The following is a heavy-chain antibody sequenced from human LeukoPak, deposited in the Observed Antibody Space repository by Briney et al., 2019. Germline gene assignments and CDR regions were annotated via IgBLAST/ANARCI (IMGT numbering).Heavy chain of an antibody. CDR1: GGSVSSYY. V-gene: IGHV4-59*02. J-gene: IGHJ4*02. CDR3: ARGSSWSYCFDY. Sequence: SETLSLTCAVSGGSVSSYYWSWIRQPPGKGLEWIGYFYYSGSTNYSPSLKSRVTISIDTSKNQFSLKLNSVTAADTAVYYCARGSSWSYCFDYWGQGTLVTVSS. D-gene: IGHD6-13*01. CDR2: FYYSGST.